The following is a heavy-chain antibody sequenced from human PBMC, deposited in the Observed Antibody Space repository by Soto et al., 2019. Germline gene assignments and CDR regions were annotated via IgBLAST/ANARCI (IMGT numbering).Heavy chain of an antibody. CDR1: GFTFSSFS. CDR2: IGGGGRLI. J-gene: IGHJ4*02. Sequence: EVQLVESGGGLVQRGGSLRLPCAAAGFTFSSFSMNWVRQAPGRGLEWISYIGGGGRLISYADSVKGRFAISRDNAQNSLYLQMDSLRDEDTAAYYCARDLGWAFDCWGQGTLVTVSS. CDR3: ARDLGWAFDC. D-gene: IGHD6-19*01. V-gene: IGHV3-48*02.